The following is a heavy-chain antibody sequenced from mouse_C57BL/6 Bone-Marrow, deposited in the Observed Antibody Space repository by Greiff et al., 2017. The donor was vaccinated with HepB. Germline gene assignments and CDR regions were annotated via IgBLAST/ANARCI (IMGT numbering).Heavy chain of an antibody. Sequence: EVQRVESVAELVRPGASVKSSCTASGFNIKTTYMHWVKQRPEQGLEWIGRIDPANGNTKYAPKFQGKATITADTSSNTAYLQLSSLTSEDTAIYYCADYSNWRDNWGQGTSVTVSS. D-gene: IGHD2-5*01. CDR2: IDPANGNT. CDR3: ADYSNWRDN. J-gene: IGHJ4*01. CDR1: GFNIKTTY. V-gene: IGHV14-3*01.